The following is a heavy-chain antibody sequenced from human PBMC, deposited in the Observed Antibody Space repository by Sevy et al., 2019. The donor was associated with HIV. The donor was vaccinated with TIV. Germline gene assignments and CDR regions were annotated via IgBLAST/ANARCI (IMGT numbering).Heavy chain of an antibody. CDR2: IIPIFGTA. V-gene: IGHV1-69*13. D-gene: IGHD2-21*02. CDR1: GGTFSSYA. J-gene: IGHJ6*02. Sequence: ASVKVSCKASGGTFSSYAISWVRQAPGQGLEWMGGIIPIFGTANYAQKFQGRVTITADESTSTAYMELSSLRSEDTAVYYWGRGGGGAVVTANYGMDVWGQGTTVTVSS. CDR3: GRGGGGAVVTANYGMDV.